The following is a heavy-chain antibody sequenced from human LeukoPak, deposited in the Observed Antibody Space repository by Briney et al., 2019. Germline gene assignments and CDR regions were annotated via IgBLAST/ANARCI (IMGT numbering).Heavy chain of an antibody. CDR3: ASLGTVLRYFDWLSTPIYYYGMDV. V-gene: IGHV1-69*01. CDR1: GGTFSSYA. Sequence: SVKVSCKASGGTFSSYAISWVRQAPGQGLEWMGGIIPIFGTANYAQKFQGRVTITADESTSTAYMELSSLRSEDTAVYYCASLGTVLRYFDWLSTPIYYYGMDVWGQGTTVTVSS. J-gene: IGHJ6*02. D-gene: IGHD3-9*01. CDR2: IIPIFGTA.